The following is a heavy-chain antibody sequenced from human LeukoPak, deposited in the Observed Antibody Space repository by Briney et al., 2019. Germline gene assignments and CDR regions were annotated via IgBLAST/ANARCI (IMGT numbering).Heavy chain of an antibody. CDR3: ARDYSSGPFDY. CDR1: GDSVSSNSAA. J-gene: IGHJ4*02. Sequence: SQTLSLTYAISGDSVSSNSAAWNSSRQAPSRSLEWLGTTYYRSKWDNDYAASVKSRITINPHTSKNQFTLQLNSVAHEDVAVYSCARDYSSGPFDYWGQGTLVSVSS. CDR2: TYYRSKWDN. D-gene: IGHD6-19*01. V-gene: IGHV6-1*01.